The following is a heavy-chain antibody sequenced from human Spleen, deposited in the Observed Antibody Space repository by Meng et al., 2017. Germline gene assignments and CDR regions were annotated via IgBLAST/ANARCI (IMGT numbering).Heavy chain of an antibody. V-gene: IGHV1-2*06. D-gene: IGHD6-13*01. CDR3: ARELGRIAAAGTREGLLYY. CDR2: INPNSGGT. CDR1: GYTFTGYY. Sequence: QWQVVQAGAGLKEPGASVKVSCKASGYTFTGYYMHWVRQAPGQGLEWMGRINPNSGGTNYAQKFQGRVTMTRDTSISTAYMELSRLRSDDTAVYYCARELGRIAAAGTREGLLYYWGQGTLVTVSS. J-gene: IGHJ4*02.